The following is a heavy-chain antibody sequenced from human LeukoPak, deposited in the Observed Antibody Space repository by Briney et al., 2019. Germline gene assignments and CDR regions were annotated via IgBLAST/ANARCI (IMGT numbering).Heavy chain of an antibody. D-gene: IGHD1-26*01. V-gene: IGHV3-23*01. CDR3: ARGMEWEPRGAFDI. CDR1: GFTFSRSA. J-gene: IGHJ3*02. CDR2: ISSSGNT. Sequence: SGGSLRLSCAASGFTFSRSAMTWVRQTPGKGLDWVSSISSSGNTYYADSVKGRFTISRDNAKNSLYLQMTSLRAEDTAVYYCARGMEWEPRGAFDIWGQGTMVTVSS.